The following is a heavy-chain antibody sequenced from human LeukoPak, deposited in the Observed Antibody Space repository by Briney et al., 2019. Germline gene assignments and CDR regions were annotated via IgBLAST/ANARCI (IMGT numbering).Heavy chain of an antibody. D-gene: IGHD6-19*01. CDR1: GFTFSSYA. V-gene: IGHV3-30-3*01. CDR2: ISYDGNNK. CDR3: ASLGGVTVAGGLSTPLDY. J-gene: IGHJ4*02. Sequence: GGSLRLSCVASGFTFSSYAIHCVRRAPGKGLEWVAVISYDGNNKYYGDSVKGRFTISRDNSKNTLYLQMNSLRAEDTAVYYCASLGGVTVAGGLSTPLDYWGQGTLVTVSS.